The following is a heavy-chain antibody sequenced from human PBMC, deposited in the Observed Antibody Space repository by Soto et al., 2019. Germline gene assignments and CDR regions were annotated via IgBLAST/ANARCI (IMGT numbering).Heavy chain of an antibody. CDR3: AREILGYCSSTSCYNFDY. D-gene: IGHD2-2*02. Sequence: GGSLRLSCAASGFTFSSYAMHWVRQAPGKGLEWVAVISYDGSNKYYADSVKGRFTISRDNSKNTLYLQMNSLRAEDTAVYYCAREILGYCSSTSCYNFDYWGQGTLVTVSS. CDR1: GFTFSSYA. J-gene: IGHJ4*02. CDR2: ISYDGSNK. V-gene: IGHV3-30-3*01.